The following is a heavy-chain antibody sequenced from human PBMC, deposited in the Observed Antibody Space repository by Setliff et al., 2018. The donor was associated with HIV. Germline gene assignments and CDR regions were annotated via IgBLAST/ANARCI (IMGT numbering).Heavy chain of an antibody. J-gene: IGHJ3*02. V-gene: IGHV1-2*02. Sequence: ASVKVSCKAPGYTFTDHYMHWVRQAPGQGLEWMGWINPNSGGTKSAQTFQGRVTMTRDTSINTAYMDLSRLRSDDTAIYYCARDKLEETAESLWGPMKNDAFDIWGPGTLVTVSS. D-gene: IGHD2-21*01. CDR3: ARDKLEETAESLWGPMKNDAFDI. CDR1: GYTFTDHY. CDR2: INPNSGGT.